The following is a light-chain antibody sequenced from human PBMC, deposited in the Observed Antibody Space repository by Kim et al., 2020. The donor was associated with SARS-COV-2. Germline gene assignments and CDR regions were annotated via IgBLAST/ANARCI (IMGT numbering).Light chain of an antibody. J-gene: IGKJ1*01. V-gene: IGKV1-39*01. CDR1: QSIRTY. Sequence: DIQMTQSPSSLSASVGDRVTITCRASQSIRTYINWYQQRPGKAPKLEIYSASRLHIGVPSRLSGSGSATDFTLTITSLQPEDVATYYCQQSYVTPWTFGQGTKLEI. CDR2: SAS. CDR3: QQSYVTPWT.